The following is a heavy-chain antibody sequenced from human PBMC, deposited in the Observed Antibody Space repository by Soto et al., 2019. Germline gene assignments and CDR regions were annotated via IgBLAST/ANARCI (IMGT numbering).Heavy chain of an antibody. Sequence: EVQLVESGGGSVQPGGSLRLSCAASGFTFSTFSMNWVRQAPGRGLEWISYISGGGGPISYAVSVKGRFTISRDNAKNSLYLQMNSLTDEDTAVYYCARDLGWAFDSWGQGTLVIVSS. D-gene: IGHD6-19*01. CDR1: GFTFSTFS. V-gene: IGHV3-48*02. CDR2: ISGGGGPI. CDR3: ARDLGWAFDS. J-gene: IGHJ4*02.